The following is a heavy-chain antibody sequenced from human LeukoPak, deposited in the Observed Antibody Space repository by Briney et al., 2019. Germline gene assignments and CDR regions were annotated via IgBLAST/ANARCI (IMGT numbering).Heavy chain of an antibody. D-gene: IGHD5-24*01. CDR2: IKQDGSKK. CDR1: GFPFSSYW. V-gene: IGHV3-7*04. CDR3: TRVGYIDEGIDY. Sequence: GGSLRISCVASGFPFSSYWMTWVRQAPGKGLEWVANIKQDGSKKSYMDSVKGRFTISRDNAKNSLYLQMNSLRAEDTAIYYCTRVGYIDEGIDYWGQGTLVTVSS. J-gene: IGHJ4*02.